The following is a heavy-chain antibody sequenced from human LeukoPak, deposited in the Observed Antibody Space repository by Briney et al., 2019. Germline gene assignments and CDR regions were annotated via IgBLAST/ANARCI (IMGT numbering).Heavy chain of an antibody. V-gene: IGHV1-2*04. J-gene: IGHJ4*02. D-gene: IGHD6-13*01. CDR2: INPNSGGT. CDR3: ARDRGSSWYLYYFDY. Sequence: ASVRVSCKASGYTFTGYYMHWARQAPGQGLEWMGWINPNSGGTNYAQKFQGWVTMTRDTSISTAYMELSRLRSDDTAVYYCARDRGSSWYLYYFDYWGQGTLVTVSS. CDR1: GYTFTGYY.